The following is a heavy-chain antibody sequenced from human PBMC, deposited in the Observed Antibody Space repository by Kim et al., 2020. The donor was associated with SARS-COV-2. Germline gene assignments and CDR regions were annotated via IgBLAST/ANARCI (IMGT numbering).Heavy chain of an antibody. CDR2: IKQDGSEK. V-gene: IGHV3-7*03. CDR3: ARDSNGDYVGWFDP. D-gene: IGHD4-17*01. J-gene: IGHJ5*02. CDR1: GFTFSSYW. Sequence: GGSLRLSCAASGFTFSSYWMSWVRQAPGKGLEWVANIKQDGSEKYYVDSVKGRFTISRDNAKNSLYLQMNSLRAEDTAVYYCARDSNGDYVGWFDPWGQGTLVNVS.